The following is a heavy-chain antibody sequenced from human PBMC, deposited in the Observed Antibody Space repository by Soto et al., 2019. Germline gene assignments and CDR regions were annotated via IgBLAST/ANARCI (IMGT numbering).Heavy chain of an antibody. D-gene: IGHD3-22*01. CDR2: IKSKTDGGTT. V-gene: IGHV3-15*07. CDR3: TTVHPDLGDCYDSSGYYY. CDR1: GFTFSNAW. Sequence: GGSLRLSCAASGFTFSNAWMNWVRQAPGKGLEWVGRIKSKTDGGTTDYAAPVKGRFTISRDDSKNTLYLQMNSLKTEDTAVYYCTTVHPDLGDCYDSSGYYYWGQRTLVTVSS. J-gene: IGHJ4*02.